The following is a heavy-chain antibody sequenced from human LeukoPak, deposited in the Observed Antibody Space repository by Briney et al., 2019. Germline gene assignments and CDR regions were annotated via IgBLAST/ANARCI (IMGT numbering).Heavy chain of an antibody. CDR1: AFTFSNYW. J-gene: IGHJ4*02. CDR2: IKQDGSKK. V-gene: IGHV3-7*01. Sequence: GGSLRLSCAASAFTFSNYWMSWVRQAPGKGLEWVANIKQDGSKKYYVDSVKGRFTISRDNAKNSLYLQMNSLRAEDTAVYYCARDGDYDWNYKSGFDYWGQGTLVTVSS. D-gene: IGHD1-7*01. CDR3: ARDGDYDWNYKSGFDY.